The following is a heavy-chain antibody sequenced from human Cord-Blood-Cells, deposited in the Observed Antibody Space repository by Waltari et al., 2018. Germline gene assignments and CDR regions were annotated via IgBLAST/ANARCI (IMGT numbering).Heavy chain of an antibody. D-gene: IGHD3-10*01. CDR3: ARSRSLAY. V-gene: IGHV4-59*01. Sequence: QVQLQESGPGLVKPSETLSPTCTVSGGSISSYNWSWIRHPPGKGMEWFGYIYYSGSTNYNPSLKSRVTISVDTSKNQFSLKLSSVTAADTAVYYCARSRSLAYWGQGTLVTVSS. J-gene: IGHJ4*02. CDR2: IYYSGST. CDR1: GGSISSYN.